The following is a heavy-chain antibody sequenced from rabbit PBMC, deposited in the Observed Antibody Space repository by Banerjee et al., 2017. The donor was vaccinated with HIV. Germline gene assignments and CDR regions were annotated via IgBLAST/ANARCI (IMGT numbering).Heavy chain of an antibody. D-gene: IGHD4-1*01. CDR1: GFSFSSSYY. Sequence: LEESGGDLVKPGASLTLTCTASGFSFSSSYYMCWVRQAPGKGLEWIGCIYTGSGGSTYYANWAKGRFTISKASSTTVTLQMTSLTAADTATYLCARDLAGVIGWNFGLWGPGTLVTVS. CDR2: IYTGSGGST. CDR3: ARDLAGVIGWNFGL. J-gene: IGHJ4*01. V-gene: IGHV1S40*01.